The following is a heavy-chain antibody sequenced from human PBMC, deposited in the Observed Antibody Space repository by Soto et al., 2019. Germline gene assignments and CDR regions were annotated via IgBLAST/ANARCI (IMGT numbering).Heavy chain of an antibody. Sequence: QVQLVQSGAEVKKPGASVKVSCKASGYSFTSYGISWVRQAPGQGLEWMGWIRAYNGNTNYAKKLQGRVTMTTDTYSSTAYMELRSLGSDAPALYYCVRDLPKRDVGGHGPTVTVSS. CDR2: IRAYNGNT. V-gene: IGHV1-18*01. CDR1: GYSFTSYG. CDR3: VRDLPKRDV. J-gene: IGHJ6*02.